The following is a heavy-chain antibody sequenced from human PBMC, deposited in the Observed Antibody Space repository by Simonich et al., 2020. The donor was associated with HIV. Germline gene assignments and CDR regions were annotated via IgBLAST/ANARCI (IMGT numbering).Heavy chain of an antibody. Sequence: QVQLQQWGAGLLKPSETLSLTCAVYGGSFSGYYWSWIRRPPGKGLEWIGEINHSGNTNYKSSLNSRATISLDKSKNQFSLKLSSVTAADTAIYYCARRDRELILYFDYWGQGNLVTVSS. CDR2: INHSGNT. CDR1: GGSFSGYY. J-gene: IGHJ4*02. D-gene: IGHD3-3*01. CDR3: ARRDRELILYFDY. V-gene: IGHV4-34*01.